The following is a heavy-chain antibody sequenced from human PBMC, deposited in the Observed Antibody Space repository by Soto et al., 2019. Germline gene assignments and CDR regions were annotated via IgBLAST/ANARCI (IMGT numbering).Heavy chain of an antibody. D-gene: IGHD6-19*01. Sequence: ASVKVSCKFSGCTFTGYYMHWVRQAPGQGLEWMGWINPNSGGTNYAQKFQGRVTMTRDTSISTDYMELSRLRSDDTAVYYCAIWRQWRTWLVFKCWGKGTLVPVSP. V-gene: IGHV1-2*02. CDR1: GCTFTGYY. CDR3: AIWRQWRTWLVFKC. J-gene: IGHJ4*02. CDR2: INPNSGGT.